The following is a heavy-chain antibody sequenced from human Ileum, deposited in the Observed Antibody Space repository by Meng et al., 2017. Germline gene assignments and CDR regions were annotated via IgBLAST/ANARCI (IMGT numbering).Heavy chain of an antibody. V-gene: IGHV4-4*02. Sequence: VTRSESGPGLVRASVALSPSCPVSSGSISNKTSWSWVRQPPGKGLEWIGQISHSWSAYYNPSLKSRVTMSVDKSNSQFSLMLTSVTAADTAIYYCARHGGYSQDFWGQGTLVTVSS. CDR1: SGSISNKTS. CDR3: ARHGGYSQDF. J-gene: IGHJ4*02. D-gene: IGHD4-23*01. CDR2: ISHSWSA.